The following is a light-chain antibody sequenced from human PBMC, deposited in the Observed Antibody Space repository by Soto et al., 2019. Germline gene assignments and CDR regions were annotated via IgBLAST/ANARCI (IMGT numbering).Light chain of an antibody. CDR3: QSYDNSLSGSWV. CDR2: EVT. CDR1: SSDVGAYNY. Sequence: QSVLTQPPSASGSPGQSVTISCTGTSSDVGAYNYVSWYQHHPGKAPKLMIYEVTRRPSGVPGRFSGSKSGNTASLTVSGLQAEDEAAYYCQSYDNSLSGSWVFGGGTKVTVL. V-gene: IGLV2-8*01. J-gene: IGLJ3*02.